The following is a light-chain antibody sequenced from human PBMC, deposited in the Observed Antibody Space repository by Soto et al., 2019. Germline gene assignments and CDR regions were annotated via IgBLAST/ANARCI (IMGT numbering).Light chain of an antibody. CDR2: KAS. J-gene: IGKJ1*01. V-gene: IGKV1-5*03. Sequence: DIQMTQSPSTLSASVGDRVTITCRASQSISSWLAWYQQKPGKAPKLLIYKASSLESGVPSRCSGGGSGTEFLLTISRLQPDDFATYYCQQYNSLWTFGQGTKVEIK. CDR1: QSISSW. CDR3: QQYNSLWT.